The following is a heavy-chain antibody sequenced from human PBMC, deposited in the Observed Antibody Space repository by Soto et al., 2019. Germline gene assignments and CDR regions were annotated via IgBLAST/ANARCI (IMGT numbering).Heavy chain of an antibody. J-gene: IGHJ4*02. CDR3: TTPVLRYFDLLAVEDVYY. CDR1: GFTFSNAW. Sequence: PGGSLRLSCAASGFTFSNAWMSWVRQAPGKGLEWVARIKSKTDGGTTDYAAPVKGSFTISRDDSKSTLYLQMNSLKTEDTAVYYCTTPVLRYFDLLAVEDVYYWGQGTLVTVSS. CDR2: IKSKTDGGTT. V-gene: IGHV3-15*01. D-gene: IGHD3-9*01.